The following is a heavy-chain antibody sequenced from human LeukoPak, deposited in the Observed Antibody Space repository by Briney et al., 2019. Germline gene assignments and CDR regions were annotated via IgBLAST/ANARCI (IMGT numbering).Heavy chain of an antibody. J-gene: IGHJ4*02. V-gene: IGHV1-8*01. CDR2: MHTNSGNT. Sequence: ASVKVSCKASGDTFTSYDINWVRQAPGQGLEWMGWMHTNSGNTDYAQKLQERVTMTRNTSISTVYMELSSLRFEDTAVYYCARAFYDSSGYFYEDWGQGTLVTVSS. CDR1: GDTFTSYD. CDR3: ARAFYDSSGYFYED. D-gene: IGHD3-22*01.